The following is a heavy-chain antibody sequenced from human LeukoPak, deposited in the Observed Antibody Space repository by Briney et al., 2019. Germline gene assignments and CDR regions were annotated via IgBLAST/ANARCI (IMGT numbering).Heavy chain of an antibody. D-gene: IGHD2-2*01. Sequence: PGGSLRLSSAAAGFSCSSDVMSWVRPAPGRGLEWVSAIRGNGTNTLYADSVKGRFTISRDNSKNTLYLELNTLGAGDAAVYYCAADRYCSSTACVVAYWGQGTMVTVSS. J-gene: IGHJ3*01. CDR2: IRGNGTNT. CDR3: AADRYCSSTACVVAY. V-gene: IGHV3-23*01. CDR1: GFSCSSDV.